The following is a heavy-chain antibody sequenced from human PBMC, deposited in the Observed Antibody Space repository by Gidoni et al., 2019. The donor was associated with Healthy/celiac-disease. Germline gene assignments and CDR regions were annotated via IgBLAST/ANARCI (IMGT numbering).Heavy chain of an antibody. Sequence: QVQLVQSGAEVKKPGASVKVACKASGYTFTGYYMHWVRQAPGQGREWMGWINPNSGGTNYAQKFQGRVTMNRETSISTAYMERSRLGSDDTAVYYCAPGGAPGRGYWGQGTLVTVSS. D-gene: IGHD1-26*01. J-gene: IGHJ4*02. CDR3: APGGAPGRGY. V-gene: IGHV1-2*02. CDR1: GYTFTGYY. CDR2: INPNSGGT.